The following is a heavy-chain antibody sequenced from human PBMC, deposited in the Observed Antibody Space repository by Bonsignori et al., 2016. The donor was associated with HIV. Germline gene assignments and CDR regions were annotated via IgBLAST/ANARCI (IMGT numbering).Heavy chain of an antibody. J-gene: IGHJ4*02. CDR2: INKDGSEK. Sequence: EVQLVESGGDLVQPGGSLRLTCVVSGLPFSSYWMSWVRQAPGKGLEWVANINKDGSEKHYVDSVKGRFTVSRDNTKNSLFLQMSSLRVEDTAVYYCAREMLGGYFDIWGLGTLVTVS. V-gene: IGHV3-7*05. D-gene: IGHD3-22*01. CDR1: GLPFSSYW. CDR3: AREMLGGYFDI.